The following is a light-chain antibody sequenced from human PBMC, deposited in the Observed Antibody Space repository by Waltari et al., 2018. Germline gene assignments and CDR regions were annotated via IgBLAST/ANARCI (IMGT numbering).Light chain of an antibody. CDR2: AAS. CDR1: QSVRSN. J-gene: IGKJ1*01. Sequence: EIVMTQSPATLSVSPGERATLSCRANQSVRSNLAWYQQKPGQAPRLLFYAASTRATGVPARFSASGSGTEFTLIISSLQSEDFAIYYCQQYNKWPPWTFGQGTKVEIK. CDR3: QQYNKWPPWT. V-gene: IGKV3-15*01.